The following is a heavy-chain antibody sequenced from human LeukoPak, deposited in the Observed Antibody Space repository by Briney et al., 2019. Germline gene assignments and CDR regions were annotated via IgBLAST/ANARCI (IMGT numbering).Heavy chain of an antibody. J-gene: IGHJ4*02. CDR2: IRYDGSNK. CDR1: GFTFISYA. V-gene: IGHV3-30*02. Sequence: GGSLRLSCAASGFTFISYAMHWVRQAPGKGLEGVAFIRYDGSNKYYADSVKGRFTISRDNSKNTLYLQMNRLRAEDTAVYYCAKDQAVAGTGLDYWGQGTLVTVSS. D-gene: IGHD6-19*01. CDR3: AKDQAVAGTGLDY.